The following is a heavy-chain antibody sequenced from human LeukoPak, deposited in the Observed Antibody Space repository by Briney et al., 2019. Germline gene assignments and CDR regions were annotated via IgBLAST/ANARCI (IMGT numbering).Heavy chain of an antibody. Sequence: PSETLSLTCAVSGYSISSGYYWGWIRQPPGKGLEWIGSIYHSGSPYYNPSLKSRVTISVDTSKNQFSLKLSSVTAADTAVYYCARKVGASGWSDYWGQGTLVTVSS. CDR3: ARKVGASGWSDY. V-gene: IGHV4-38-2*01. J-gene: IGHJ4*02. CDR2: IYHSGSP. CDR1: GYSISSGYY. D-gene: IGHD6-19*01.